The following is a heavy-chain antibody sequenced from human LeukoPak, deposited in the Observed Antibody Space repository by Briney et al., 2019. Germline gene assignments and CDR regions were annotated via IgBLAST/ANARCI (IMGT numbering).Heavy chain of an antibody. CDR1: GGSFSGYY. Sequence: SETLSLTCAVYGGSFSGYYWSWIRQPPGKGLEWIGEINHSGSTNYNPSLKSRVTISVDTSKNQFSLKLSSVTAADTAVYYCASPYGGHDAFDIWGQGTMVTVSS. CDR2: INHSGST. V-gene: IGHV4-34*01. D-gene: IGHD3-16*01. J-gene: IGHJ3*02. CDR3: ASPYGGHDAFDI.